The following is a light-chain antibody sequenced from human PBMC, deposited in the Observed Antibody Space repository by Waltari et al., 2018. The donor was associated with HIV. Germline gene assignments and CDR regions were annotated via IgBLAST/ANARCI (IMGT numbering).Light chain of an antibody. Sequence: SSVLTQPPSVAAAPGQTVSMTCEGNNVGSKDVHWYQQKPGQAPVLVIYDDSDRPSGIPERFSGSKSGNTATLSISRVEVGDGADYYCQVWDIISAYVIFGGGTKLTVL. CDR2: DDS. V-gene: IGLV3-21*02. CDR3: QVWDIISAYVI. J-gene: IGLJ2*01. CDR1: NVGSKD.